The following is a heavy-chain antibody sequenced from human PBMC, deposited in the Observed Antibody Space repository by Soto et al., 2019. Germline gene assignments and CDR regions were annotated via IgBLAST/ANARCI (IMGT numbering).Heavy chain of an antibody. D-gene: IGHD6-19*01. CDR1: DFTFINAW. J-gene: IGHJ6*02. CDR2: IKSKTDGGTT. CDR3: TSRSNDANRQGKSRRRYSSGWYGSPGLDYYYYYGMDV. V-gene: IGHV3-15*07. Sequence: PWGSLRLSCAASDFTFINAWINWVRQAPGKGLEWVGRIKSKTDGGTTDYAAPVKGRFTISRDDSKNTLYLQMNSLKTEDTAVYYCTSRSNDANRQGKSRRRYSSGWYGSPGLDYYYYYGMDVWGQGTTVTVSS.